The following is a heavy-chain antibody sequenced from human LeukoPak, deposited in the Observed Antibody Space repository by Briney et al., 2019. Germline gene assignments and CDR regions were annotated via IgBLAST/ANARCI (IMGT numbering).Heavy chain of an antibody. Sequence: SVNVSCKASGGTFSSYAISWVRQAPGQGLEWMGGIIPIFGTANYAQKFQGRVTITADESTSTAYMELSSLRSEDTAVYYCARGYSYGFPSVDWFDPWGQGTLVTVSS. CDR1: GGTFSSYA. D-gene: IGHD5-18*01. CDR2: IIPIFGTA. CDR3: ARGYSYGFPSVDWFDP. V-gene: IGHV1-69*13. J-gene: IGHJ5*02.